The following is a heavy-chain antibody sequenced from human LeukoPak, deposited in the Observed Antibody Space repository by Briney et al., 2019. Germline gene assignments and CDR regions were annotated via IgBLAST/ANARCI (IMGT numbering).Heavy chain of an antibody. Sequence: PSETPSLTCAISGHSTTRGYYWAWFRQSPGMGLEWTATFFRSHRSFYNASLESRVTMSLDTSKSQFSLNLTSVTAADTAVYYCARVFSVPYLLDSWGRGTQVTVSS. CDR2: FFRSHRS. CDR1: GHSTTRGYY. D-gene: IGHD2/OR15-2a*01. J-gene: IGHJ4*02. CDR3: ARVFSVPYLLDS. V-gene: IGHV4-38-2*01.